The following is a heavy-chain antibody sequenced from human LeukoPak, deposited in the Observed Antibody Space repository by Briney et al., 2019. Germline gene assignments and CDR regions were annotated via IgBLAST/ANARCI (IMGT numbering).Heavy chain of an antibody. CDR1: GYTFTSYD. Sequence: ASVKVSCKASGYTFTSYDINWVRQATGQGLEWMGWISAYNGNTNYAQKLQGRVTMTTDTSTSTTYMELRSLRSDDTAVYYCARDAVYSSSFMDVDYWGQGTLVTVSS. CDR2: ISAYNGNT. V-gene: IGHV1-18*01. D-gene: IGHD6-13*01. CDR3: ARDAVYSSSFMDVDY. J-gene: IGHJ4*02.